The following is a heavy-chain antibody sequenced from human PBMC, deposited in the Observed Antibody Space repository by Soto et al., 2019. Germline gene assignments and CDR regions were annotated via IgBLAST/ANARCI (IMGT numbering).Heavy chain of an antibody. CDR3: ASQSSSSWYKGGEIAFDI. V-gene: IGHV4-30-2*01. Sequence: SETLSLTCAVSGGSISSGGYSWSWIRQPPGKGLEWIGYIYHSGSTYYNPSLKSRVTISVDRSKNQFSLKLSSVTAADTAVYYCASQSSSSWYKGGEIAFDIWGQGTMVTVSS. D-gene: IGHD6-13*01. CDR2: IYHSGST. CDR1: GGSISSGGYS. J-gene: IGHJ3*02.